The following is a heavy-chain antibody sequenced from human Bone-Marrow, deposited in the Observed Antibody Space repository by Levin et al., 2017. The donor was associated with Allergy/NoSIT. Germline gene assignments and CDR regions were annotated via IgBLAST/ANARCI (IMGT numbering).Heavy chain of an antibody. CDR3: AKDLGLRFLEWLSDY. CDR1: GFTFSSYA. D-gene: IGHD3-3*01. Sequence: GGSLRLSFAASGFTFSSYAMSWVRQAPGKGLEWVSAISGSGGSTYYADSVKGRFTISRDNSKNTLYLQMNSLRAEDTAVYYCAKDLGLRFLEWLSDYWGQGTLVTVSS. CDR2: ISGSGGST. V-gene: IGHV3-23*01. J-gene: IGHJ4*02.